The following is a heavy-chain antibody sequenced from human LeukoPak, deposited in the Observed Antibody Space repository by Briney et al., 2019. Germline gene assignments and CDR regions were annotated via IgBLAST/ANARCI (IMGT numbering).Heavy chain of an antibody. CDR1: GGSFSGYY. CDR2: INHSGST. CDR3: ASLRLGYCSGGSCYATAYARY. J-gene: IGHJ4*02. V-gene: IGHV4-34*01. Sequence: TSETLSLTCAVYGGSFSGYYWSWIRQPPGKGLEWIGEINHSGSTNYNPSLKSRVTISVDTSKNQFSLKLSSVTAADTAVYYCASLRLGYCSGGSCYATAYARYWGQGTLVTVSS. D-gene: IGHD2-15*01.